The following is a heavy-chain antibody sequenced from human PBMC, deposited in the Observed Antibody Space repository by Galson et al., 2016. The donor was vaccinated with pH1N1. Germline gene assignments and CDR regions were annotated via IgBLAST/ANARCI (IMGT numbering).Heavy chain of an antibody. Sequence: SVKVSCKASGYTFTSYAIHWVRQAPGQRLEWMGWINTGSGYTKYSQKFNDRITITKNTSASTVYLELSSLRSEDTAVYYCGRDGLTMITFGIPGNYFDYWGQGTLVTVSS. J-gene: IGHJ4*02. CDR1: GYTFTSYA. CDR2: INTGSGYT. D-gene: IGHD3-16*01. V-gene: IGHV1-3*04. CDR3: GRDGLTMITFGIPGNYFDY.